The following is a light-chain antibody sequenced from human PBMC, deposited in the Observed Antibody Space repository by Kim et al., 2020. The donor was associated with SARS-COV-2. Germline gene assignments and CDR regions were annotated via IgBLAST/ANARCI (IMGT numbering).Light chain of an antibody. CDR2: DAS. J-gene: IGKJ5*01. Sequence: SAAIGDRITSTCQARKDINNYLNGYQRKPGKAPNLLIYDASNLQTGVPSRFSGSGSGTNFTFTISSLQPEDIATYYCQQYDTLITFGQGTRLEIK. CDR1: KDINNY. V-gene: IGKV1-33*01. CDR3: QQYDTLIT.